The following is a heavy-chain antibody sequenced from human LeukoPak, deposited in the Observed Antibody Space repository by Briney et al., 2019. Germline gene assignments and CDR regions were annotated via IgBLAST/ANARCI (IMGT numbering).Heavy chain of an antibody. Sequence: ASVKVSCKASGYTFTSHFMHWVRQAPGQGLEWMGIINPSGGSTSYAQKFQGRVTMTRDTSTSTVYMELSSLRSEDTAVYYCARVDSSSWYYYYFDYWGQGTLVTVSS. J-gene: IGHJ4*02. CDR1: GYTFTSHF. CDR2: INPSGGST. V-gene: IGHV1-46*01. D-gene: IGHD6-13*01. CDR3: ARVDSSSWYYYYFDY.